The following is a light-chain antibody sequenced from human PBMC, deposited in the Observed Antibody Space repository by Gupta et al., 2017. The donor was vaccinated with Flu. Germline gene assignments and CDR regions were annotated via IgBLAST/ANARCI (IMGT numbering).Light chain of an antibody. CDR3: QQLNSFPLT. Sequence: DIQLTQSPSFLSAAVGDRVTITCRASQDFGSDLAWYQQKPGKAPKLLIYTASILESGVPSRFSGSKSVTEFTLTVSSLQPEDFAGYYCQQLNSFPLTFGGGTKVEIK. CDR1: QDFGSD. V-gene: IGKV1-9*01. J-gene: IGKJ4*01. CDR2: TAS.